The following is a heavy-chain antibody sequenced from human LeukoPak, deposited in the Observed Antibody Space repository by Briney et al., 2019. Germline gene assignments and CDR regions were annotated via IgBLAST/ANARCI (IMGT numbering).Heavy chain of an antibody. D-gene: IGHD4-11*01. J-gene: IGHJ4*02. Sequence: SETLSLTCADSGYSIRSGVHWAWIRQSPGKGLEWIGSIYHSGSTHYNPSLKSRVTISVDTSKNQFSLMLSSATAADTAVYYCARNRALTTAPGFDIWGQGTLVTVSS. CDR3: ARNRALTTAPGFDI. V-gene: IGHV4-38-2*01. CDR1: GYSIRSGVH. CDR2: IYHSGST.